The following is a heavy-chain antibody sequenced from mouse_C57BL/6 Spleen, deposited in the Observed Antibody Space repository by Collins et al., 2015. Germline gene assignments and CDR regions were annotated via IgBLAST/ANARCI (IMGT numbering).Heavy chain of an antibody. D-gene: IGHD6-1*01. Sequence: QIQLVQSGPELKKPGETVKISCKASGYTFTSYGMNWVKQAPGKGLKWMGWINTNTGEPTYAEEFKGRFAFFLETSASTAYLQINNLKNEDTATYFCARPLYYAMDYWGQGTSVTVSS. CDR2: INTNTGEP. CDR1: GYTFTSYG. CDR3: ARPLYYAMDY. V-gene: IGHV9-3*02. J-gene: IGHJ4*01.